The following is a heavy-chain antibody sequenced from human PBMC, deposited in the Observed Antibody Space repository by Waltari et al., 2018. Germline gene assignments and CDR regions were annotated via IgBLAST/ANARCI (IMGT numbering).Heavy chain of an antibody. V-gene: IGHV3-21*01. D-gene: IGHD4-17*01. CDR1: GFTFSSYS. J-gene: IGHJ6*02. CDR2: ISSSSSYI. CDR3: ARDTAVTTFYYYYGMDV. Sequence: EVQLVESGGGLVKPGGSLRLSCAASGFTFSSYSMNWVRQPPGKGLEWVSSISSSSSYIYYADSVKGRFTISRDNAKNSLYLQMNSLRAEDTAVYYCARDTAVTTFYYYYGMDVWGQGTTVTVSS.